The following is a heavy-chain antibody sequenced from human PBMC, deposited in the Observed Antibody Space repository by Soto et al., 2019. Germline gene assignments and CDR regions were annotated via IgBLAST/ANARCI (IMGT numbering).Heavy chain of an antibody. CDR3: ARNRLRKEYTQDARYHTYES. V-gene: IGHV5-51*01. CDR2: IYPGDSDT. CDR1: GYSFANYW. J-gene: IGHJ3*01. D-gene: IGHD6-6*01. Sequence: GESLNISCQGSGYSFANYWIAWVRQMPGKGLEWVGVIYPGDSDTRYSPSFRGQVTISADKSISHVYLEWSRLKASDTAMYYCARNRLRKEYTQDARYHTYESWVQGTMVTVSS.